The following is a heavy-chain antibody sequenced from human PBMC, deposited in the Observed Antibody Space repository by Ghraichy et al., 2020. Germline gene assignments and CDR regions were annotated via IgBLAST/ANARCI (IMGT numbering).Heavy chain of an antibody. V-gene: IGHV3-48*02. CDR3: ARERWDGDMISPADY. Sequence: GGSLRLSCAASGFSFSSHAMNWVRQAPGKGLEWISYIRPGSSTTFYADSVTGRFTISRDDAKNSLYLQMNSLRDEDTAVYYCARERWDGDMISPADYWGQGTLVTVSS. CDR2: IRPGSSTT. J-gene: IGHJ4*02. D-gene: IGHD3-16*01. CDR1: GFSFSSHA.